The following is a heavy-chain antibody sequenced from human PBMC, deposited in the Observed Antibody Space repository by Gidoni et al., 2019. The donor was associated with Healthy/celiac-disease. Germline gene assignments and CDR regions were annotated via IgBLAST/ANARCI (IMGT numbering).Heavy chain of an antibody. Sequence: EVQLVQSGAAVKQPGASLRIACKGSGSSFTSYWISWVRQMPGKGLEWMVRIDPSDSYTNYSPSFQGHVTISADKSISTAYLQWSSLKASDTAMYYCASLAFGPGDFDYWGQGTLVTVSS. CDR1: GSSFTSYW. J-gene: IGHJ4*02. V-gene: IGHV5-10-1*03. CDR2: IDPSDSYT. D-gene: IGHD7-27*01. CDR3: ASLAFGPGDFDY.